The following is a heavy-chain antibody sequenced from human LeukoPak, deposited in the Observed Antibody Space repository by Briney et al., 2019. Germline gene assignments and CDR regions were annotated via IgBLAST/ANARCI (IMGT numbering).Heavy chain of an antibody. CDR2: ISWNSGSI. D-gene: IGHD5-18*01. CDR3: AMPMDTAMAPGDAFDI. V-gene: IGHV3-9*01. Sequence: GGSLRLSCAASGFTFDDYAMHWVRQAPGKGLEWVSGISWNSGSIGYADSVKGRFTISRDNAKNSLYLQMNSLRAEDTALYYCAMPMDTAMAPGDAFDIWGQGTMVTVSS. CDR1: GFTFDDYA. J-gene: IGHJ3*02.